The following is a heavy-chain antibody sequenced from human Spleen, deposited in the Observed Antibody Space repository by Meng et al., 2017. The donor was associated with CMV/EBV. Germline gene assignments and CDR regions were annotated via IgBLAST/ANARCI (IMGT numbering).Heavy chain of an antibody. CDR2: IRQDGSEK. CDR3: ARASHYSTTYYYYAMDV. D-gene: IGHD6-13*01. Sequence: GGSLRLSCVASGFTFSSYWMGWVRQAPGKGLEWVANIRQDGSEKFYVDSVKGRFTISRDNAKNLLYLQLNSLRAEDTAVYYCARASHYSTTYYYYAMDVWGQGTTVTVSS. J-gene: IGHJ6*02. CDR1: GFTFSSYW. V-gene: IGHV3-7*01.